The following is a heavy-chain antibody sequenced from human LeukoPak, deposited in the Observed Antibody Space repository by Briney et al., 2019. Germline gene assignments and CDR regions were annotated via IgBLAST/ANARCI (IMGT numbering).Heavy chain of an antibody. J-gene: IGHJ4*02. CDR3: AKDIRGYYDSSGYFDY. CDR2: ISWNSGSI. V-gene: IGHV3-9*01. Sequence: GGSLRLSCAASGFTFDDYAMHWVRQAPGKGLEWVSGISWNSGSIGYADSVKGRFTISRDNAKNSLYLQMSSLRAEDTALYYCAKDIRGYYDSSGYFDYWGQGTLVTVSS. D-gene: IGHD3-22*01. CDR1: GFTFDDYA.